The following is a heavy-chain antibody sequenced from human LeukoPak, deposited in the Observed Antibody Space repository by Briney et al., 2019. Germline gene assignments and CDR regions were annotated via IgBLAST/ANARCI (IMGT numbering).Heavy chain of an antibody. CDR2: INPSGGST. J-gene: IGHJ4*02. V-gene: IGHV1-46*01. D-gene: IGHD3-22*01. CDR3: ARVRNYYDSSGPSGY. Sequence: AASVKVSCKASGYTFTSYYMRWVRQAPGQGLEWMGIINPSGGSTSYAQKFQGRVTMTRDTSTSTVYMELSSLRSEDTAVYYCARVRNYYDSSGPSGYWGQGTLVTVSS. CDR1: GYTFTSYY.